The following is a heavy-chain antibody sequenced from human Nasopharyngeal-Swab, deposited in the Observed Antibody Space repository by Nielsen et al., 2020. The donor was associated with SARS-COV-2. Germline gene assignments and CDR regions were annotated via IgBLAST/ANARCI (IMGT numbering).Heavy chain of an antibody. CDR2: IWYDGSNK. J-gene: IGHJ4*02. CDR3: AKDFSYYYDSSGYFDY. D-gene: IGHD3-22*01. Sequence: WIRQPTGKGLEWVAVIWYDGSNKYYADSVKGRFTISRDNSKNTLYLQMNSLRAEDTAVYYCAKDFSYYYDSSGYFDYWGQGTLVTVSS. V-gene: IGHV3-33*06.